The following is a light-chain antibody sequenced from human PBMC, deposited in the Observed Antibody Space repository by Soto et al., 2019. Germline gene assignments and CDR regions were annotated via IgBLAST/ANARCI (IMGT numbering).Light chain of an antibody. V-gene: IGKV3-15*01. J-gene: IGKJ1*01. CDR1: QSVSSN. CDR2: GAS. Sequence: EIVMTQSPATLSVSPGERATLSCRASQSVSSNLAWYQQKPAQAPRLLIYGASTRATGIPARFSGSGSGTEFTLTISSLKSEDFAVYYCQQYNNWPFWTFGQGTKVEIK. CDR3: QQYNNWPFWT.